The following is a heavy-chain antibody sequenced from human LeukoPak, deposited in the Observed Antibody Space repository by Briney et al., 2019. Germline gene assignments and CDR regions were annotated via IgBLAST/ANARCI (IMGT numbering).Heavy chain of an antibody. J-gene: IGHJ6*02. V-gene: IGHV3-7*01. CDR2: IKQDGSEK. CDR3: AREGSSWPYYYYGMDV. D-gene: IGHD6-13*01. CDR1: GFTFSNAW. Sequence: GGSLRLSCAASGFTFSNAWMSWVRQAPGKGLEWVANIKQDGSEKYYVDSVKGRFTISRDNAKNSLYLQMNSLRAEDTAVYYCAREGSSWPYYYYGMDVWGQGTTVIVSS.